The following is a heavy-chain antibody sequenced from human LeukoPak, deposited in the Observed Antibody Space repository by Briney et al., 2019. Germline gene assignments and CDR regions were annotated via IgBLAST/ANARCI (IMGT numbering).Heavy chain of an antibody. CDR1: GGSISSGDYY. V-gene: IGHV4-30-4*08. CDR2: IYYSGST. CDR3: ARDPFPHAINYYDSSGYP. Sequence: SETLSLTCTVSGGSISSGDYYWSWIRQPRGKGLEWIGYIYYSGSTYYNPSLKSRVTISVDTSKNQFSLKLSPVTAADTAVYYCARDPFPHAINYYDSSGYPWGQGTLVTVSS. D-gene: IGHD3-22*01. J-gene: IGHJ5*02.